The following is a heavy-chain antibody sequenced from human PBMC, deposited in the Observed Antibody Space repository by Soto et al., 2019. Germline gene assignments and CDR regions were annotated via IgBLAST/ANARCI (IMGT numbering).Heavy chain of an antibody. Sequence: GGSLRLSWGASGFTFGNAVGSWVRPAPGKGLEWVGRIKSKTDGGTTDYAAPVKGRFTISRDDSKNTLYLQMNSLKTEDTAVYYCTTGTIVVVETTNDYWGQGTLVTVSS. J-gene: IGHJ4*02. CDR1: GFTFGNAV. CDR2: IKSKTDGGTT. V-gene: IGHV3-15*01. CDR3: TTGTIVVVETTNDY. D-gene: IGHD2-15*01.